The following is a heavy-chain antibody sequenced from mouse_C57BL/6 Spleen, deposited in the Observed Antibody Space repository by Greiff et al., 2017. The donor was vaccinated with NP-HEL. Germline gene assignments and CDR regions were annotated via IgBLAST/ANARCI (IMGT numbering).Heavy chain of an antibody. Sequence: QVQLQQSGPELVKPGASVKISCKASGYAFSSSWMNWVKQRPGKGLEWIGRIYPGDGDTNYNGNVKGKATLTADKSASTAYMQLSSLTSEDSAVYFCARDGYSSGAFAYWGQGTLVTVSA. CDR2: IYPGDGDT. CDR1: GYAFSSSW. CDR3: ARDGYSSGAFAY. V-gene: IGHV1-82*01. J-gene: IGHJ3*01. D-gene: IGHD3-2*02.